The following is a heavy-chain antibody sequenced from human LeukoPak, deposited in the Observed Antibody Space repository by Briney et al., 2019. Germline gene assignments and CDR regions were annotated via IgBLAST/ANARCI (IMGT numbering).Heavy chain of an antibody. J-gene: IGHJ2*01. CDR1: GGSISSYH. Sequence: SSETLSLTCTVSGGSISSYHWSWIRQPAGKGLEWIGRIYTSGSTNYNPSLKSRVTMSVDTSKNQFSLKLSSVTAADTAVYYCARDRDYYDSSGYYWYFDLWGRGTLVTVSS. CDR2: IYTSGST. V-gene: IGHV4-4*07. CDR3: ARDRDYYDSSGYYWYFDL. D-gene: IGHD3-22*01.